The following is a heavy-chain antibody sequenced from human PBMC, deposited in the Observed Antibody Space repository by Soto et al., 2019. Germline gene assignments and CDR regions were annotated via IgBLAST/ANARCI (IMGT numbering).Heavy chain of an antibody. J-gene: IGHJ4*02. V-gene: IGHV3-23*01. D-gene: IGHD1-26*01. CDR1: GFTFTTYA. CDR2: ISGSGGST. Sequence: EVQLLESGGGLVQPGGSLRLSCAASGFTFTTYAMNWVRQAPGKGLEWVSAISGSGGSTYYADSVKGRLTISRDNSKNTLYLQMNSLRAEDTAVYYCAKEALGGATSDYWGQGTLVTVSS. CDR3: AKEALGGATSDY.